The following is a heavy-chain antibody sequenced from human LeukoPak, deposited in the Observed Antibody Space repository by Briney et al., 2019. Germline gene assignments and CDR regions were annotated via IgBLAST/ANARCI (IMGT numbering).Heavy chain of an antibody. J-gene: IGHJ4*02. V-gene: IGHV3-23*01. CDR2: ISGSGGST. CDR3: AKDRVDTASWDSFDY. Sequence: GGSLRLSCAASGFTFSSYAMSWVRQAPGKGLEWVSAISGSGGSTYYAASVKGRFTISRDNSKNTLYLQMNSLRAEDTAVYYCAKDRVDTASWDSFDYWGQGTLVTVSS. D-gene: IGHD5-18*01. CDR1: GFTFSSYA.